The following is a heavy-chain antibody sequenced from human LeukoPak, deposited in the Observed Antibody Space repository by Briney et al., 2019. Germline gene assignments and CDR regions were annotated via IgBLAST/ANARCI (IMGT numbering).Heavy chain of an antibody. D-gene: IGHD7-27*01. J-gene: IGHJ4*02. Sequence: GGSLSLSCAASGFTFSHYWMAWVRQAPGKGLEWVAIIRPDANDGSYVDSVKGRFTISRDNAKNSLYLQLNSLRAEDTAVYFCARADWGSIDYWGQGALVTVSS. CDR1: GFTFSHYW. V-gene: IGHV3-7*01. CDR2: IRPDANDG. CDR3: ARADWGSIDY.